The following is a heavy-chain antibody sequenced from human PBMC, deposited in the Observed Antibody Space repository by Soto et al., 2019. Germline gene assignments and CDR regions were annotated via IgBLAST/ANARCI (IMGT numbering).Heavy chain of an antibody. CDR1: GYTFTSYA. V-gene: IGHV1-3*01. J-gene: IGHJ3*02. CDR2: INAGNGNT. Sequence: ASVKVSCKASGYTFTSYAMHWVRQAPGQRLEWMGWINAGNGNTKYSQKFQGRVTITRDTSASTAYMELSSLRSEDTAVYYCARDLDYGGNSETFDIWGQGTMVTVS. CDR3: ARDLDYGGNSETFDI. D-gene: IGHD4-17*01.